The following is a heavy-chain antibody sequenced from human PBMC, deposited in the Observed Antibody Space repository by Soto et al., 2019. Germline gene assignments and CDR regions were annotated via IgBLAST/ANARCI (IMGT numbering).Heavy chain of an antibody. CDR1: GGTFSSYT. V-gene: IGHV1-69*04. D-gene: IGHD3-9*01. J-gene: IGHJ6*02. Sequence: SVKVSCKASGGTFSSYTISWVRQAPGQGLEWMGRIIPILGIANYAQKFQGRVTITADKSTSTAYMELSSLRSEDTAVYYCARDQIDDILTEHYYGKDVWGQGTTVTVSS. CDR3: ARDQIDDILTEHYYGKDV. CDR2: IIPILGIA.